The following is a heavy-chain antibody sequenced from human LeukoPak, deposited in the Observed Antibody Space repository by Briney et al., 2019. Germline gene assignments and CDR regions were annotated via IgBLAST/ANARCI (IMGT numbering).Heavy chain of an antibody. V-gene: IGHV4-39*01. J-gene: IGHJ6*02. CDR1: GGSISSSSYY. CDR2: IYYSGNT. Sequence: SETLSLTCTVSGGSISSSSYYWGWIRQPPGKGLEWIGSIYYSGNTYYNPSLKSRVTISVDTSKNQFSLKLSSVTAADTAVYYCARPGYYGMDVWGQGTTVTVSS. D-gene: IGHD3-10*01. CDR3: ARPGYYGMDV.